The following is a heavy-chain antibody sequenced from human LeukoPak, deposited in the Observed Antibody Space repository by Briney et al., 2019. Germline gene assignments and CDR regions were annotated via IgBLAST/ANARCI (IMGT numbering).Heavy chain of an antibody. Sequence: GASVKVSCKTSGYTFSSYAITWLRQTPGQGLEWMGWIRPYNDDTNYAQNLQARVAMTADTSTKTVYMELRSLTSDDTAVYFCAREGSYGDYLTLDYWGQGTLVTVSS. CDR1: GYTFSSYA. CDR2: IRPYNDDT. J-gene: IGHJ4*02. CDR3: AREGSYGDYLTLDY. D-gene: IGHD4-17*01. V-gene: IGHV1-18*04.